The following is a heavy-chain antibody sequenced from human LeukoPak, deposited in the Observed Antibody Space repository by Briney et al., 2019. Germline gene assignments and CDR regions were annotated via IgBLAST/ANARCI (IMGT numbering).Heavy chain of an antibody. J-gene: IGHJ3*02. CDR2: FCSDCST. V-gene: IGHV3-66*02. D-gene: IGHD6-13*01. Sequence: PGGSLRLSCAASGFSVSNNYMSWVRQAPGKGPEWVSIFCSDCSTHHADSVKGRFTISRDNSKNTLYLQMHSLRTEDTDVYYCARDVRSGWYDAFDIWGQGTMVTVSS. CDR3: ARDVRSGWYDAFDI. CDR1: GFSVSNNY.